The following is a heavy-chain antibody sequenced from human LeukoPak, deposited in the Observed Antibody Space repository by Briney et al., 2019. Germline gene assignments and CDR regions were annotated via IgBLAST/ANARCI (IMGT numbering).Heavy chain of an antibody. V-gene: IGHV3-73*01. CDR1: GFTFSGSA. J-gene: IGHJ4*02. D-gene: IGHD3-3*01. CDR3: TIRITIFGVVVDY. Sequence: PGGTLRLSCAASGFTFSGSAMHWVRQASGKWLEWVGRIRSKANSYATAYAASVKGRFTISRDDSKNTAYLQMNSLKTEDTAVYYCTIRITIFGVVVDYWGQGTLVTVSS. CDR2: IRSKANSYAT.